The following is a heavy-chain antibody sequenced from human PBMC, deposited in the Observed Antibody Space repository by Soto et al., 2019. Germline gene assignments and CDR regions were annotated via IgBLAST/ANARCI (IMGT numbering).Heavy chain of an antibody. Sequence: EVQLVESGGGLVQPGGSLRLSCAASGFTFSSYWMSWVRQAPGKALEWVANIKQDGSEKYYVDSVKGRFTISRDNAKNSMYLQMNSLRAADLAVYYWARAYYMYVWGKGTTVTVSS. CDR1: GFTFSSYW. CDR3: ARAYYMYV. V-gene: IGHV3-7*01. CDR2: IKQDGSEK. J-gene: IGHJ6*03.